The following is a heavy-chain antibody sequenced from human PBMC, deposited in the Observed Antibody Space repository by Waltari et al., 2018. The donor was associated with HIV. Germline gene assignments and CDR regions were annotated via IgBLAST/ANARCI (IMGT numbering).Heavy chain of an antibody. CDR1: GFSVRNLW. CDR3: ARASHYIEFSTFDGDYYFDL. J-gene: IGHJ4*02. V-gene: IGHV3-74*01. Sequence: VQLVESGGGSIKTGGSLRLPCAGRGFSVRNLWMDWVRQGPGKGLVWVARINSDGSTRNYADAVKGRFVISRDNSRNTVYLQLNSVKVEDTAVYFCARASHYIEFSTFDGDYYFDLWGRGTRVAVSS. CDR2: INSDGSTR. D-gene: IGHD3-9*01.